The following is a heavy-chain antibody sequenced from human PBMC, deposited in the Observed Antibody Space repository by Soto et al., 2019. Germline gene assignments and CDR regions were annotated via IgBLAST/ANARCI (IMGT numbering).Heavy chain of an antibody. V-gene: IGHV2-5*02. CDR3: AHRGGCSAASCFSNYFDA. D-gene: IGHD2-15*01. J-gene: IGHJ5*02. Sequence: QITLKESGPALVRPTQALTLTCTFSGFSLTTSGVGVAWIRQPPGKALECLALVYWDGDERFNPSLRNRLTLTKDTSKHRVVLTMTNMDPVDSGTYYCAHRGGCSAASCFSNYFDAWGQGALVTVSS. CDR2: VYWDGDE. CDR1: GFSLTTSGVG.